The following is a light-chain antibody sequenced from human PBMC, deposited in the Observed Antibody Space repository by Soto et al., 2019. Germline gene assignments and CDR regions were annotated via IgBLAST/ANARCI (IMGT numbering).Light chain of an antibody. CDR1: QNVSSY. CDR3: QQRRNWPPT. CDR2: DAS. J-gene: IGKJ5*01. V-gene: IGKV3-11*01. Sequence: EIVLTQSPATLSLSPGERATLSCRASQNVSSYLAWYQQKLGQAPRLLIYDASNRATGIPARFSGSGSGTDFTRTISSLEPEDVAVYYCQQRRNWPPTFGPGTRLEIK.